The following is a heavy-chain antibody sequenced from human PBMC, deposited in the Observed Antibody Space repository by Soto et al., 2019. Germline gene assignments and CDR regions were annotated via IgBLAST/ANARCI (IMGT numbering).Heavy chain of an antibody. J-gene: IGHJ5*02. D-gene: IGHD2-21*01. CDR3: TRALLGTPSLPFVAWFDP. CDR2: IRSKAYGGTT. V-gene: IGHV3-49*03. Sequence: PGGSLRLSCTGSGFTFGYYAMNWFRQAPGKGLEWVGFIRSKAYGGTTEHAASVKGRFTISRDDSKSIACLQMNSLKTEDTAVYYCTRALLGTPSLPFVAWFDPWGQGTLVTVSS. CDR1: GFTFGYYA.